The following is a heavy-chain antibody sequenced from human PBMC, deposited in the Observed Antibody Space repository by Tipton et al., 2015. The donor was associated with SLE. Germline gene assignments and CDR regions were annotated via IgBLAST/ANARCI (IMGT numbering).Heavy chain of an antibody. CDR2: IYTSGST. D-gene: IGHD6-25*01. J-gene: IGHJ4*02. V-gene: IGHV4-4*07. CDR3: ARANVGAAAPFDY. Sequence: TLSLTCTVSGGSISSYYWSWIRQPAGKGLEWIGRIYTSGSTNYNPSLKSRVTMSVDTPKNQFSQKLSSVTAADTAVYYCARANVGAAAPFDYWGQGTLVTVSS. CDR1: GGSISSYY.